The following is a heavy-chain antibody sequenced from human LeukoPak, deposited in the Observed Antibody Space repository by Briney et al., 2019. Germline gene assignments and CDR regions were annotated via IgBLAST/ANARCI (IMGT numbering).Heavy chain of an antibody. V-gene: IGHV3-30-3*01. J-gene: IGHJ4*02. D-gene: IGHD2/OR15-2a*01. CDR1: GFTFSSYA. CDR2: ISYDGSNK. CDR3: ARGRIIRGYFDY. Sequence: GGPLRLSCAASGFTFSSYAMHWVRQAPGKGLEWVAVISYDGSNKYYADSVKGRFTISRDNSKNTLYLQMNSLRAEDTAVYYCARGRIIRGYFDYWGQGTLVTVSS.